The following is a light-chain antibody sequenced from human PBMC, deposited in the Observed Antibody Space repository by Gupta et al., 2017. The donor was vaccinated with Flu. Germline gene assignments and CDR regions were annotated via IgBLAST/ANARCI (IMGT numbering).Light chain of an antibody. V-gene: IGKV4-1*01. Sequence: DIVMTQSPDSLAVSLGERATINCKSSQTVLYSSNNKNYLAWYQQQPGQPPKLLIYWASTRESGVPDRFSGDGSGTDFTLTISSLQAEDVAVYYCQQYDHNPRTFGQGTKVEIK. CDR1: QTVLYSSNNKNY. CDR2: WAS. J-gene: IGKJ1*01. CDR3: QQYDHNPRT.